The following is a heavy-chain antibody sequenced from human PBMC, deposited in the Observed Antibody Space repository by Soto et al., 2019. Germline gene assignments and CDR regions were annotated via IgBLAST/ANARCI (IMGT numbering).Heavy chain of an antibody. CDR1: GGTFSSYA. V-gene: IGHV1-69*06. J-gene: IGHJ6*02. Sequence: SVKVSCKASGGTFSSYAISWVRQAPGQGLEWMGGIIPIFGTANYAQKFQGRVTITADKSTSTAYMELSSLRSEDTAVYYCARASYGSGSYYYYYYGMDVWGQGTTVTVS. D-gene: IGHD3-10*01. CDR3: ARASYGSGSYYYYYYGMDV. CDR2: IIPIFGTA.